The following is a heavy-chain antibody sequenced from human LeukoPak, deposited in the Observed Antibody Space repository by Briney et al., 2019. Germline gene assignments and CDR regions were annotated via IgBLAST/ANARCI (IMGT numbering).Heavy chain of an antibody. J-gene: IGHJ6*02. Sequence: PGGSLRLSCAASRFTFSNYNMNWVRQAPGEGLEWVSSISSSSSYIYYADSVQGRFTISRDNAKNSLYLQMNSLRAEDTAVYYCARPFYYDTNGGGGMDVWGQGTTVTVSS. CDR2: ISSSSSYI. D-gene: IGHD2-8*01. V-gene: IGHV3-21*06. CDR1: RFTFSNYN. CDR3: ARPFYYDTNGGGGMDV.